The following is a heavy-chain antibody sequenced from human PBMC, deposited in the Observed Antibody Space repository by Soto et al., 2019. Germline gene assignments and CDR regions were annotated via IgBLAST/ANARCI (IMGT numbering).Heavy chain of an antibody. V-gene: IGHV3-48*02. Sequence: HPGGSLRLSCAASGFIFSSYNLNLVRQAAGKGLEWVSYISSSGNTIYYSDSVKGRFTFSRDNGKNSLFLQMNSLREEDTAVYYCARDRGVGTPDSFDIWGQGTMVTVSS. D-gene: IGHD3-3*01. CDR3: ARDRGVGTPDSFDI. CDR1: GFIFSSYN. J-gene: IGHJ3*02. CDR2: ISSSGNTI.